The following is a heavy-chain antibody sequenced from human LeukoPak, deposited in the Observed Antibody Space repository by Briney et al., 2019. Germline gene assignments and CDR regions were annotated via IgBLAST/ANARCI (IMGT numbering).Heavy chain of an antibody. J-gene: IGHJ4*02. CDR2: ISSSGDIT. CDR3: AREGNGLDY. Sequence: KPGGSLRLSCAASGFRFSAYYMSWIRQAPGKGLEWVSYISSSGDITYYAGSVKGRFTISRDNSKNTLYLQMNSLRAEDTAVYYCAREGNGLDYWGQGTLVTVSS. CDR1: GFRFSAYY. D-gene: IGHD1-1*01. V-gene: IGHV3-11*04.